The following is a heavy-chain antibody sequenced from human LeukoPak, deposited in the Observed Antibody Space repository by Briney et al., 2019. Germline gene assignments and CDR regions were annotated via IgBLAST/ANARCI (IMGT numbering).Heavy chain of an antibody. J-gene: IGHJ4*02. V-gene: IGHV3-74*01. Sequence: GGSLRLSCAASGFTFSNYWMHWVRQAPGKGLVWVSRINTDGSSTDYADSVKGRFTISRDNAKNTLYLQMNSLRAEDTAVYYCARDYDSSGYPIDYWGQGTLVTVSS. CDR2: INTDGSST. CDR3: ARDYDSSGYPIDY. CDR1: GFTFSNYW. D-gene: IGHD3-22*01.